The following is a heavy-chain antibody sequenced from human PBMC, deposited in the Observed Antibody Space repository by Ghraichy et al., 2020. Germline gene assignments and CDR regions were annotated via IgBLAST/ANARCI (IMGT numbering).Heavy chain of an antibody. CDR1: GFTFSSYW. Sequence: GESLNISCAASGFTFSSYWMSWVRQAPGKGLEWVANIKQDGSEKHCVDSVKGRFTISRDNAKNSLYLQMNSLRAEDTAVYYCASPPWDAKRDWFDPWGQGTLVIVSS. V-gene: IGHV3-7*01. CDR2: IKQDGSEK. CDR3: ASPPWDAKRDWFDP. D-gene: IGHD1-26*01. J-gene: IGHJ5*02.